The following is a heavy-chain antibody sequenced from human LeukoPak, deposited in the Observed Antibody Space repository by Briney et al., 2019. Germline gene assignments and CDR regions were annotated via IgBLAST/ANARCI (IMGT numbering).Heavy chain of an antibody. V-gene: IGHV3-48*04. Sequence: GGSLRLSCAASGFTFSIYGMSWVRRAPGKGLEWVSYISSSGSTIYYADSVKGRFTISRDNAKNSLYLQMNSLRAEDTAVYYCARDRLVRGVILPDWGQGTLVTVSS. J-gene: IGHJ4*02. CDR1: GFTFSIYG. CDR3: ARDRLVRGVILPD. CDR2: ISSSGSTI. D-gene: IGHD3-10*01.